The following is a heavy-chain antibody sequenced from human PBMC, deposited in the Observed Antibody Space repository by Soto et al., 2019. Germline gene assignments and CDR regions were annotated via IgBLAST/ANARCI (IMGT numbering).Heavy chain of an antibody. CDR1: GGTFSSYT. CDR2: IIPILGIA. J-gene: IGHJ3*02. D-gene: IGHD2-15*01. V-gene: IGHV1-69*02. CDR3: ATAGYCSGGGCQCHGDAFDI. Sequence: QVQLVQSGAEVKKPGSSVKVSCKASGGTFSSYTISWVRQAPGQGLEWMGRIIPILGIANYAQKFQGRVTITADKSSSTDYMEVSSLRSEDTAVYYCATAGYCSGGGCQCHGDAFDIWGQGTMVTVSS.